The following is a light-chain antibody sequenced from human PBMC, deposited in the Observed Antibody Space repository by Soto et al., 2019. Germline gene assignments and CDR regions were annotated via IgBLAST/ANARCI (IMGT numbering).Light chain of an antibody. CDR3: MQLLHPPLT. Sequence: DVVMTQSPLSLPVTPGEPASISCRSSQCLLHSNGYNYLAWFLQKAGQSPQLLIYLASSRASGVPDRFSGSGSGTDFTLEISSVEAEDVGIYYCMQLLHPPLTFGGGTKVEIK. V-gene: IGKV2-28*01. J-gene: IGKJ4*01. CDR2: LAS. CDR1: QCLLHSNGYNY.